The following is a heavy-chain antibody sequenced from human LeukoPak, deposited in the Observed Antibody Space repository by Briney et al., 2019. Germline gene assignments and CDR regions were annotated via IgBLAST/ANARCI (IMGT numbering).Heavy chain of an antibody. CDR2: MNPNSGNT. D-gene: IGHD6-6*01. CDR3: ARGLFGKWSIAVY. CDR1: GYTFTGYY. Sequence: ASVKVSCKASGYTFTGYYMHWVRQATGQGLEWMGWMNPNSGNTGYAQKFQGRVTMTRNTSISTAYMELSSLRSEDTAVYYCARGLFGKWSIAVYWGQGTLVTVSS. J-gene: IGHJ4*02. V-gene: IGHV1-8*02.